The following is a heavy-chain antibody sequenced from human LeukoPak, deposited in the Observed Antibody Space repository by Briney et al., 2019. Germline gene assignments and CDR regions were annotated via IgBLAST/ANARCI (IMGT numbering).Heavy chain of an antibody. V-gene: IGHV3-11*05. J-gene: IGHJ4*02. Sequence: GGPLRLSCAPSGFTFCDYYMSWIRQAPGKGLEWVSYISSSSSYTNSADSVKGRFTISRDNAKNSLYLQMNSLRAEDTAVYYCARAISGYDLDYWGRGTLVTVSS. D-gene: IGHD5-12*01. CDR3: ARAISGYDLDY. CDR1: GFTFCDYY. CDR2: ISSSSSYT.